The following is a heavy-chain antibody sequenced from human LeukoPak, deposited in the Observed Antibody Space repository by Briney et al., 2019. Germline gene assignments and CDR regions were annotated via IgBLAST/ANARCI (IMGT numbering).Heavy chain of an antibody. CDR2: IYISGSGST. J-gene: IGHJ6*03. V-gene: IGHV4-61*02. CDR3: ARGGYTSGWPDYHYYMDV. D-gene: IGHD6-19*01. Sequence: SETLSLTCTVSGGSISSGSYYWSWIRQPAGKGLEWIGRIYISGSGSTNYNPSLKSRVTMSVDTSKNQFSLKLSSVTAADTAVYFCARGGYTSGWPDYHYYMDVWGKGTTVTISS. CDR1: GGSISSGSYY.